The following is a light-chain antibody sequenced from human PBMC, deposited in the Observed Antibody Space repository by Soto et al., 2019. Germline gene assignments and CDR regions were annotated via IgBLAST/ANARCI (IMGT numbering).Light chain of an antibody. CDR3: AAWDDSLNGHYV. CDR2: TNN. V-gene: IGLV1-44*01. Sequence: QTVVTQPPSASGTPGQRVTISCSGSSSNIGSNTVNWYQQVPGTAPKFLISTNNQRPSGVPHRFSGSKSGTSASLAISGLQSGDEADYYCAAWDDSLNGHYVFGTGTKLTVL. J-gene: IGLJ1*01. CDR1: SSNIGSNT.